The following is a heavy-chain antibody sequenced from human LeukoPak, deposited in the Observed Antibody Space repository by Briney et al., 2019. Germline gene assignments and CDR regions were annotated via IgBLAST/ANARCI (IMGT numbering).Heavy chain of an antibody. CDR1: GGSISSYY. CDR3: ARASITMVRGVIIRGAYYYMDV. CDR2: IYYSGST. V-gene: IGHV4-59*01. Sequence: PSETLSLTCIVSGGSISSYYWSWIRQPPGKGLEWIGYIYYSGSTNYNPSLKSRVTISVDTSKNQFSLKLSSVTAADTAVYYCARASITMVRGVIIRGAYYYMDVWGKGTTVTISS. J-gene: IGHJ6*03. D-gene: IGHD3-10*01.